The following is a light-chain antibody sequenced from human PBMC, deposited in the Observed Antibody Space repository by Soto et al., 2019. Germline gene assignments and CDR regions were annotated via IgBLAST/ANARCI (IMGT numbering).Light chain of an antibody. Sequence: DIVMTQSPDSLSVSLGERATINCKSSQSVLSSSNNKNYLAWYQQKPGQPPKVVIYWASTRGSGVPDRFSGSGSGTDFTLTISSLQAEDVAVYYCQPYYSSPLTFGGGTKVEIK. CDR1: QSVLSSSNNKNY. J-gene: IGKJ4*01. V-gene: IGKV4-1*01. CDR3: QPYYSSPLT. CDR2: WAS.